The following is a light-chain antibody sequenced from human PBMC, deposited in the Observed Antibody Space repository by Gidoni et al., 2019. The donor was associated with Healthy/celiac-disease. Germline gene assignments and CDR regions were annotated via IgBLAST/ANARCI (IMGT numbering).Light chain of an antibody. V-gene: IGKV3-15*01. J-gene: IGKJ4*01. CDR2: GAS. Sequence: EIVMTQSPATLSVSPGERATLSCRASQSVSSNLAWYQQKPGQDPRLLIYGASTRATGIPARFSGSGSGTEFTLTISSLQSEDFAVYYCQQYNNWPPLTFXGXTKVEIK. CDR1: QSVSSN. CDR3: QQYNNWPPLT.